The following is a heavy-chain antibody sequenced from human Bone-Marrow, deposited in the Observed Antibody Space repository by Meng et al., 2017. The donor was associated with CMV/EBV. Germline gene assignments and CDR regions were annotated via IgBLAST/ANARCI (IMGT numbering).Heavy chain of an antibody. CDR1: GYTFTSYY. CDR3: ARDDPLDHRSDY. J-gene: IGHJ4*02. V-gene: IGHV1-46*01. Sequence: ASVKVSCKASGYTFTSYYMHWVRQAPGQGLEWMGIINPSGGSTSYAQKFQGRVTMTRDTSTSTVYMELSSLRSEDTVVYYCARDDPLDHRSDYWGQGTLVTVSS. CDR2: INPSGGST.